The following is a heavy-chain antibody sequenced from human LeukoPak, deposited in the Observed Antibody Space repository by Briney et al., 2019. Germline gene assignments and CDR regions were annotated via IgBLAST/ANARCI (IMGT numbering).Heavy chain of an antibody. CDR3: ARGRYTSGWYPDYFDY. J-gene: IGHJ4*02. CDR1: GFAFNTYW. Sequence: GGSLRLSCAASGFAFNTYWMSWVRQAPGQGLEWVANIKQDGSGEYYVDSVRGRFTISRDNAKYSLYLQMNGLRAEDTAIYYCARGRYTSGWYPDYFDYWGQGTLVSVSS. V-gene: IGHV3-7*04. D-gene: IGHD6-19*01. CDR2: IKQDGSGE.